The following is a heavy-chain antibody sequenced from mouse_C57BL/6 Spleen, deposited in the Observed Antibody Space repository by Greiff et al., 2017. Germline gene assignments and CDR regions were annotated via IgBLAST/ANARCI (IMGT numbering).Heavy chain of an antibody. CDR2: IYPGSGNT. CDR3: AMTAQATDYAMDY. D-gene: IGHD3-2*02. Sequence: QVQLKESGAELVRPGASVKLSCKASGYTFTDYYINWVKQRPGQGLEWIARIYPGSGNTYYNEKFKGKATLTAEKSSSTAYMQLSSLTSEDSAVYFCAMTAQATDYAMDYWGQGTSVTVSS. V-gene: IGHV1-76*01. J-gene: IGHJ4*01. CDR1: GYTFTDYY.